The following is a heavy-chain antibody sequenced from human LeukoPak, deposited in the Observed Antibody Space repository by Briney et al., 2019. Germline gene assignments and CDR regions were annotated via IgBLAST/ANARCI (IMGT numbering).Heavy chain of an antibody. J-gene: IGHJ4*02. D-gene: IGHD1-26*01. CDR3: ARLAGWEPFDD. CDR2: IDHSGRT. V-gene: IGHV4-34*01. Sequence: SETLSLTCAVSGRSLRGYYWSWIRQAPGKGLEWIGQIDHSGRTNYNPSPKSRITMSADLSKNQFSLKLSSVTAADTAVFYCARLAGWEPFDDWGQGTLVTVSS. CDR1: GRSLRGYY.